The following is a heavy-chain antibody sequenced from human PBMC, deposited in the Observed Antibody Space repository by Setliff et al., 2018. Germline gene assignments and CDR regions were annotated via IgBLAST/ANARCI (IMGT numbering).Heavy chain of an antibody. V-gene: IGHV3-11*01. CDR3: ARALGGNYFDY. CDR1: GFTFSDHY. Sequence: GGSLRLSCAASGFTFSDHYMTWIRQTPGKGLEWVSYISSSGSLTLYADSVRGRFSISRDNIKDSLYLQMNSLRSEDTAVYYCARALGGNYFDYWGPGILVTSPQ. J-gene: IGHJ4*02. CDR2: ISSSGSLT. D-gene: IGHD2-15*01.